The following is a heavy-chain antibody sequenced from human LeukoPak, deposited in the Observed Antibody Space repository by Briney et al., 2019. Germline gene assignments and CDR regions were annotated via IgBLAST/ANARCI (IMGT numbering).Heavy chain of an antibody. V-gene: IGHV1-2*02. CDR3: ARDVVYGSGSYYPFLGH. Sequence: ASVKVSCKASGYTFRGSYMFWVRQAPGPGLEWMGWVNPDNGGTKYAQKFQGRVTLTRDTAISTAYMELSSLSSDDTAVYYCARDVVYGSGSYYPFLGHWGQGTLVIVSS. J-gene: IGHJ1*01. D-gene: IGHD3-10*01. CDR2: VNPDNGGT. CDR1: GYTFRGSY.